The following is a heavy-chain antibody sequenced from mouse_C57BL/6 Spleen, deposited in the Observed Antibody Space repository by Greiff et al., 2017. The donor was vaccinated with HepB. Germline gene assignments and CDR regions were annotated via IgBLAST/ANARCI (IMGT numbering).Heavy chain of an antibody. V-gene: IGHV1-69*01. CDR3: ARGDGKLDY. J-gene: IGHJ2*01. D-gene: IGHD2-1*01. Sequence: VQLQQPGAELVMPGASVKLSCKASGYTFTSYWMHWVKQRPGQGLEWIGEIDPSDSYTNYNQKFKGKSTLTVDKSSSTAYMQLSSLTYEDSAVYYCARGDGKLDYWGQGTTLTVSS. CDR1: GYTFTSYW. CDR2: IDPSDSYT.